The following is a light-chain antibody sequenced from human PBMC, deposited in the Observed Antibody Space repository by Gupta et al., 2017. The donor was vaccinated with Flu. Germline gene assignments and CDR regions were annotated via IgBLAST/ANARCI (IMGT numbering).Light chain of an antibody. J-gene: IGKJ1*01. V-gene: IGKV1-39*01. Sequence: GDRVTITCRASQNIRRYLSWYQQKPGKPPKLLIYGASTLQSGVPSTFSGSGSGTDFTLTISSLQPEDFATYYCQQSYSRPWTFGQGTEVEIK. CDR3: QQSYSRPWT. CDR2: GAS. CDR1: QNIRRY.